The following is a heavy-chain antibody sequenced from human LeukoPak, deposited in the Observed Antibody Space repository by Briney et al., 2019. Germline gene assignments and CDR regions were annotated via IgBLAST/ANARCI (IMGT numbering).Heavy chain of an antibody. CDR2: IYSGGST. J-gene: IGHJ3*02. CDR1: GFTFTNYA. V-gene: IGHV3-66*01. D-gene: IGHD1-26*01. CDR3: ARDREVGDGVDSFDI. Sequence: GGSLRLSCAASGFTFTNYAMNWVRQAPGEGLEWVSVIYSGGSTYYAESVKGRFTISRDNSKNTLYLQMNSLRAEDTAVYYCARDREVGDGVDSFDIWGQGTMATVSS.